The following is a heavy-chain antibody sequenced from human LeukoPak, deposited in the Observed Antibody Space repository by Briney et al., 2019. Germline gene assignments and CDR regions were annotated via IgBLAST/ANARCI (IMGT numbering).Heavy chain of an antibody. Sequence: AGGSLRLSCEASGFSMSVYWMSWVRQSPGKALEWVGNIKPDGSERNYVDSVKGRFTISRDNAKKSLYLQMNSLRAEDTAVYYCARDWGAYYHFFDYWGQGTLVTVSS. D-gene: IGHD3-22*01. J-gene: IGHJ4*02. CDR3: ARDWGAYYHFFDY. V-gene: IGHV3-7*01. CDR1: GFSMSVYW. CDR2: IKPDGSER.